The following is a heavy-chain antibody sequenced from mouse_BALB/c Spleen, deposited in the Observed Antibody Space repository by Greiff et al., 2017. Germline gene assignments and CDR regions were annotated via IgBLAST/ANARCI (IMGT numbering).Heavy chain of an antibody. V-gene: IGHV7-3*02. CDR2: IRNKANGYTT. CDR1: GFTFTDYY. CDR3: ARDIGRYLYLDY. J-gene: IGHJ2*01. Sequence: EVQLVESGGGLVQPGGSLRLSCATSGFTFTDYYMRWVRQPPGKALEWLGFIRNKANGYTTEYSASVKGRFTISRDNSQSILYLRMNTLRAEDSATDNCARDIGRYLYLDYWGQGTTLTVAS. D-gene: IGHD2-14*01.